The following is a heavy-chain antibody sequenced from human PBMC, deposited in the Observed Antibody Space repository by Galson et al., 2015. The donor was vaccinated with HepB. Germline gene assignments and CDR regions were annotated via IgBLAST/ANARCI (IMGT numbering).Heavy chain of an antibody. D-gene: IGHD3-3*01. Sequence: SLRLSCAASGFTFSNYPMHWVRQAPGKGLEWVAVISFDGNNQYHADSLKGRFTIFRDNSKNTLYLQMNILRPEDTAVYYCARGAVRIFGVVPDSWGQGTLVTVSS. CDR1: GFTFSNYP. V-gene: IGHV3-30*04. CDR2: ISFDGNNQ. CDR3: ARGAVRIFGVVPDS. J-gene: IGHJ4*02.